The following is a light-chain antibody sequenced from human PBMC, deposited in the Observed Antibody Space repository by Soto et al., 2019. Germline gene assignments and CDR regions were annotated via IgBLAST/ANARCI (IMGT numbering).Light chain of an antibody. CDR1: SSDVGGYNY. Sequence: QSPLTQPASVSGSPGQSITISCTGTSSDVGGYNYVSWYQQHPGKAPKLMIYEVSNLPSGGSNRFSGSKSSNTASLTISGLQAEDEADYYRRSYTSSSTGVFGGGTKLTVL. CDR3: RSYTSSSTGV. CDR2: EVS. J-gene: IGLJ3*02. V-gene: IGLV2-14*01.